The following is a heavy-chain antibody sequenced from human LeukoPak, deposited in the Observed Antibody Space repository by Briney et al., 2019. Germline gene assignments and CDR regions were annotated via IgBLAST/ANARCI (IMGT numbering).Heavy chain of an antibody. CDR3: ARAVRSYDYVWGSYRYEDYFDY. J-gene: IGHJ4*02. D-gene: IGHD3-16*02. Sequence: SVKVSCKASGGTFSSYAISWVRQAPGQGLEWTGGIIPIFGTANYAQKFQGRVTITADESTSTAYMELSSLRSEDTAVYYCARAVRSYDYVWGSYRYEDYFDYWGQGTLVTVSS. CDR2: IIPIFGTA. V-gene: IGHV1-69*13. CDR1: GGTFSSYA.